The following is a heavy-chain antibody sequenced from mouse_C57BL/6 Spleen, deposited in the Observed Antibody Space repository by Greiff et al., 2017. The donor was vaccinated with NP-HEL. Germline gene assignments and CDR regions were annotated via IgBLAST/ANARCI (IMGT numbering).Heavy chain of an antibody. CDR1: GFNIKDYY. D-gene: IGHD1-1*01. J-gene: IGHJ2*01. Sequence: VQLQQSGAELLQPGASVKLSCTASGFNIKDYYMHWVQQRTEQGLDWIGRLYPEDGETKYAPKYQGKATIKADTSSNTAYLQLSSLTSEDTAVYYCAPYYYGSSYYFDSGGQGTTLTVAS. CDR2: LYPEDGET. V-gene: IGHV14-2*01. CDR3: APYYYGSSYYFDS.